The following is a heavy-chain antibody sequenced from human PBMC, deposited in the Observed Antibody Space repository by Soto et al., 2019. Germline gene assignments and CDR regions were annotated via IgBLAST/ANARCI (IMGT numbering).Heavy chain of an antibody. CDR1: GGTFSSYA. V-gene: IGHV1-69*06. Sequence: SVKVSWKACGGTFSSYAISWVRQAPGQGLEWMGGIIPIFGTANYAQKFQGRVTITADKSTSTAYMELSSLRSEDTAVYYCASTPCCDFWSGYYRFEYWGQGTL. J-gene: IGHJ4*02. CDR3: ASTPCCDFWSGYYRFEY. CDR2: IIPIFGTA. D-gene: IGHD3-3*01.